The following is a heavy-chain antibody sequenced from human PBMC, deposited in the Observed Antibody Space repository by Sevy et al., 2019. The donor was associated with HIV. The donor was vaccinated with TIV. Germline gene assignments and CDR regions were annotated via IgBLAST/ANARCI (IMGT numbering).Heavy chain of an antibody. CDR2: ISGSGRAT. D-gene: IGHD2-8*01. V-gene: IGHV3-23*01. Sequence: GGSLRLSCATSGLTLNFFAMSWVRQAPGKGLEWVSAISGSGRATYYADSVKGRFTISRDNSKNTVYLQMNSLRAEDTAVYYCAKGQLNHDNNVRNYFDFWGQGTLVTVSS. CDR3: AKGQLNHDNNVRNYFDF. J-gene: IGHJ4*02. CDR1: GLTLNFFA.